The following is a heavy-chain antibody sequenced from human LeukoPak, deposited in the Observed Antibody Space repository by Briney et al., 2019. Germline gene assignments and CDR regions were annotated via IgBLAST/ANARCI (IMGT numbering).Heavy chain of an antibody. D-gene: IGHD3-10*01. CDR3: ARGRGTTMVRGVITNYFDL. V-gene: IGHV1-2*02. CDR1: GYTFTAHY. J-gene: IGHJ2*01. CDR2: IDPNSGGT. Sequence: GASVKVSCRASGYTFTAHYIYWVRQAPGQGLEWMGWIDPNSGGTNYAQKFLGSVTMTGDTSINTAFMELSRLRSDDTAIYYCARGRGTTMVRGVITNYFDLWGRGSLVTVSS.